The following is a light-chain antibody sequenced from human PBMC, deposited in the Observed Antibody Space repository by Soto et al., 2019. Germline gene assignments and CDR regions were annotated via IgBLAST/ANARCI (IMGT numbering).Light chain of an antibody. CDR2: GAS. CDR1: QSSSSY. V-gene: IGKV1-39*01. Sequence: DIQMTQSPSSLSASVGDRVTITCRASQSSSSYLNWYQQKPGKAPKLLIYGASSLQSGVPSRFSGSGSGTDFTLTISSLQPEDSATYYCQQSSNTPLTFGGGTKVEIK. CDR3: QQSSNTPLT. J-gene: IGKJ4*01.